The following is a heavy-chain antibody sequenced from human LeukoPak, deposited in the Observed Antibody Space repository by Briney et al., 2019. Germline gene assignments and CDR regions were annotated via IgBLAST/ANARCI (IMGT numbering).Heavy chain of an antibody. V-gene: IGHV1-2*02. CDR1: GYTFTGYY. CDR2: INPNSGGT. CDR3: ARESSSGIAAAGTVDY. J-gene: IGHJ4*02. D-gene: IGHD6-13*01. Sequence: GASVKVSCKASGYTFTGYYMHWVRQAPGQGLEWMGWINPNSGGTNYAQKFQGRVTMTRDTSISTAYMELSRLRSDDTAVYYCARESSSGIAAAGTVDYWGQGTLVTVSS.